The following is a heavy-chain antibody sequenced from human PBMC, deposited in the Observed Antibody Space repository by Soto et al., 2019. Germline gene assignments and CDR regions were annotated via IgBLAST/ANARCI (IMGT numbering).Heavy chain of an antibody. CDR1: GFTFSSYD. CDR2: IGTAGDT. V-gene: IGHV3-13*01. CDR3: ARVRPYCSSTSCSDDAFDI. J-gene: IGHJ3*02. Sequence: GSLRLSCAASGFTFSSYDMHWVRQATGKGLEWVSAIGTAGDTYYPGSVKGRFTISRENAKNSLYLQMNSLRAGDTAVYYCARVRPYCSSTSCSDDAFDIWGQGTMVTVSS. D-gene: IGHD2-2*01.